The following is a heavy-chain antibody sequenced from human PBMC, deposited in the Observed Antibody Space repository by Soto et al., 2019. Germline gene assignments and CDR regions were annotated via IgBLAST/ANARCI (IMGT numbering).Heavy chain of an antibody. J-gene: IGHJ3*02. CDR3: ARISGGGLSTMSPRGAFDI. V-gene: IGHV5-51*01. D-gene: IGHD3-10*02. CDR2: IYPGDSDT. CDR1: GYSFTSYW. Sequence: GESLKISCKGSGYSFTSYWIGWVRQMPGKGLEWMGIIYPGDSDTRYSPPFQGQVTISADKSISTAYLQWSSLKASDTAMYYCARISGGGLSTMSPRGAFDIWGQGSMVTVSS.